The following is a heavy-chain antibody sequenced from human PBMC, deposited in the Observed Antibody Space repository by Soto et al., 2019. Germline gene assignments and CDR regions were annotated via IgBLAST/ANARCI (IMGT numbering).Heavy chain of an antibody. CDR1: GGTFSSYR. CDR3: ARGGLYGDLPGLTVDAFDL. V-gene: IGHV1-69*01. CDR2: IVPIYRTA. Sequence: QVQLVQSGAEMRRPGSSVKVSCKASGGTFSSYRINWVRQAPGQGLEWVGGIVPIYRTADYAQKFQGRVTITAGESARTAYMELRGLKSQDTAVYYCARGGLYGDLPGLTVDAFDLWGQGTMVTVSS. J-gene: IGHJ3*01. D-gene: IGHD4-17*01.